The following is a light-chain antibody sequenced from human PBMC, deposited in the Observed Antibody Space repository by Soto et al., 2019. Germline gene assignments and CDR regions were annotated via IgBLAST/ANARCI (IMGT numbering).Light chain of an antibody. Sequence: SVLTQPASVSGSPGQSITISCTATSSDVGGYNYVSWYQQYPGKAPKLMIYDVSDRPSGVSNRFSGSKSGNTASLTISGLQAEDEADYYCSSYTSSSTLYVFGTGTKLTVL. CDR1: SSDVGGYNY. CDR3: SSYTSSSTLYV. V-gene: IGLV2-14*01. CDR2: DVS. J-gene: IGLJ1*01.